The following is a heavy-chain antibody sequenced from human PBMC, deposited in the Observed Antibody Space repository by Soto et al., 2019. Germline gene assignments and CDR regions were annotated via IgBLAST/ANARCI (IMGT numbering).Heavy chain of an antibody. CDR2: ISISSSTI. CDR1: GFTFSSYS. V-gene: IGHV3-48*01. CDR3: AKDEAYYYFDY. D-gene: IGHD2-21*01. Sequence: PGGSLRLSCAASGFTFSSYSMNWVRQAPGKGLEWVSYISISSSTIYYADSVKGRFTISRDNSKNALYLQMNSLRAEDTAVYYCAKDEAYYYFDYWGQGTLVTVSS. J-gene: IGHJ4*02.